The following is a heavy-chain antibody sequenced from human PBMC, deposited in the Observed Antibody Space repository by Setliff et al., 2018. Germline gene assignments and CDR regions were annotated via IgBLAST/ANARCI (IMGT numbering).Heavy chain of an antibody. J-gene: IGHJ4*02. CDR3: ARGGYSRGPPVYYFDY. V-gene: IGHV4-59*11. CDR1: GGSISSHY. CDR2: IYYSGST. D-gene: IGHD5-12*01. Sequence: SETLSLTCTVSGGSISSHYWSWIRQPPGKGLEWIGYIYYSGSTNYNPSLKSRVTISVDTSKNQVSLKLSSVTAADTAVYYCARGGYSRGPPVYYFDYWGQGTRVTSPQ.